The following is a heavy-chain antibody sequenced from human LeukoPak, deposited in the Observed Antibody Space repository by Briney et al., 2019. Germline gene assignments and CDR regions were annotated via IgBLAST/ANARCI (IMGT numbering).Heavy chain of an antibody. J-gene: IGHJ5*02. Sequence: PSETLSLTCTVSGGSISSGGYYWSWIRQHPGKGLEWIGYIYYSGSTYYNPSLKSRVTISVDMSKNHFSLELSSVTAADTAVYYCARGRLTGTSSYSWFDPWGKGTLVTVSS. CDR2: IYYSGST. CDR1: GGSISSGGYY. V-gene: IGHV4-31*03. D-gene: IGHD1-7*01. CDR3: ARGRLTGTSSYSWFDP.